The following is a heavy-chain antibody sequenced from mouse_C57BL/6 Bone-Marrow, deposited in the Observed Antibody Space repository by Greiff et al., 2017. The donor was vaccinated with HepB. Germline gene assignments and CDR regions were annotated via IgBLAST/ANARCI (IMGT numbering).Heavy chain of an antibody. V-gene: IGHV1-81*01. CDR3: ARHERRELLRYPFAY. CDR2: IYPRSGNT. D-gene: IGHD1-1*01. J-gene: IGHJ3*01. CDR1: GYTFTSYG. Sequence: QVQLQQSGAELARPGASVKLSCKASGYTFTSYGISWVKQRTGQGLEWIGEIYPRSGNTYYNEKFKGKATLTADKSSSTAYMELRSLTSEDSAVYFCARHERRELLRYPFAYWGQGTLVTVSA.